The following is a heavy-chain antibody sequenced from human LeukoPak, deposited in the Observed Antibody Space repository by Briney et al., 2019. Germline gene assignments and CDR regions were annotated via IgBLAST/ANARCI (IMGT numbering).Heavy chain of an antibody. D-gene: IGHD1-26*01. Sequence: PGGSLRLSCAASGFTFSSYEMNWVRQAPGKGLEWVAVISYDGSNKYYADSVKGRFTISRDNSKNTLYLQMNSLRAEDTAVYYCAKDKEWEHPTPLDYWGQGTLVTVSS. CDR1: GFTFSSYE. CDR3: AKDKEWEHPTPLDY. J-gene: IGHJ4*02. V-gene: IGHV3-30*18. CDR2: ISYDGSNK.